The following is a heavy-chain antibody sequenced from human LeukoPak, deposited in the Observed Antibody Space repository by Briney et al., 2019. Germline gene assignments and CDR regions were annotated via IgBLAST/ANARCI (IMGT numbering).Heavy chain of an antibody. D-gene: IGHD3-22*01. Sequence: GGSLRLSCAASGFTVSSNYMSWVRQAPGKGLEWVSGISGSGGSTDYADPVKGRFTISRDSSKNTLYLQMNSLRAEDTAVYYCAKEYYYDSSGYSDYWGQGILVTVSS. CDR1: GFTVSSNY. CDR3: AKEYYYDSSGYSDY. V-gene: IGHV3-23*01. J-gene: IGHJ4*02. CDR2: ISGSGGST.